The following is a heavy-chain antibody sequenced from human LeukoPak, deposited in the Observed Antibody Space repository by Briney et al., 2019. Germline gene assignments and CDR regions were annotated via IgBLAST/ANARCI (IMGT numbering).Heavy chain of an antibody. Sequence: GGSLRLSCAASGFTFSSYWMSWVRQAPGKGLEWVANIKQDGSEKYYVDSVKDRFTISRDNAKNSLYLQMNSLRAEDTAVYYCARGGRDISGYYARVLCFDYWGQGTLVTVSS. J-gene: IGHJ4*02. CDR2: IKQDGSEK. V-gene: IGHV3-7*01. CDR3: ARGGRDISGYYARVLCFDY. D-gene: IGHD3-22*01. CDR1: GFTFSSYW.